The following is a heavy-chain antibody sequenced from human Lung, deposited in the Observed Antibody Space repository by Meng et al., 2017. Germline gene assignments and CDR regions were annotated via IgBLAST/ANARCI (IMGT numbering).Heavy chain of an antibody. CDR1: GYTCISYD. V-gene: IGHV1-8*01. CDR2: MNPKTGNT. D-gene: IGHD4-23*01. CDR3: ARGLYGGNSENY. J-gene: IGHJ4*02. Sequence: QVQVAQSGAEVKKPGASVKDACKASGYTCISYDISWGRQATGQGLEGMGWMNPKTGNTGYAQKFQGRVTMTRNTAISTAYMELSSLRSEDTAVYYCARGLYGGNSENYWGQGTLVTVSS.